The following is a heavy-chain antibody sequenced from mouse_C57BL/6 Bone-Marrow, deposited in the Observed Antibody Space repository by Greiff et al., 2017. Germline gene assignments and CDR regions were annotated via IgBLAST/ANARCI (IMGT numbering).Heavy chain of an antibody. V-gene: IGHV1-82*01. Sequence: QVQLQQSGPELVKPGASVKISCKASGYAFSSSWMNWVKQRPGKGLEWIGRIYPGDGDTNYNGKFKGKATLTADTSSSTAYMHLSSLTSEDSAVYFGARSLYHCGSSGFAYWGQGTLVTVSA. J-gene: IGHJ3*01. CDR3: ARSLYHCGSSGFAY. CDR1: GYAFSSSW. CDR2: IYPGDGDT. D-gene: IGHD1-1*01.